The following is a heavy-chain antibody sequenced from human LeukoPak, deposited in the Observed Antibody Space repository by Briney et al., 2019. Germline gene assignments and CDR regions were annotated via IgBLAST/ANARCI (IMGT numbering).Heavy chain of an antibody. CDR2: LSGGGGST. D-gene: IGHD1-14*01. Sequence: GGSLRLSCEASGFTFRSYAMSWVRQAPGKGLEWVSALSGGGGSTSYGDSVKGRFTISRDNSKNTLYLQMNSLRAEDTAVYYCAKSTGAGGFDYWGQGTLVTVSS. V-gene: IGHV3-23*01. J-gene: IGHJ4*02. CDR3: AKSTGAGGFDY. CDR1: GFTFRSYA.